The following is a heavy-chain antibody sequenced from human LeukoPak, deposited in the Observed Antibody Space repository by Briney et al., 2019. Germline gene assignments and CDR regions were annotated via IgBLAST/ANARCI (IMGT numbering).Heavy chain of an antibody. J-gene: IGHJ4*02. CDR1: GGSISSSNW. CDR3: ARPANDGYNSYSWALDY. D-gene: IGHD5-12*01. Sequence: PSETLSLTRAVSGGSISSSNWWSWVRQPPGKGLEWIGEIYHSGSTNYNPSLESRVTISVDKSNNQFSLKLSFVTAADTAVYYCARPANDGYNSYSWALDYWGQGTLVTVSS. CDR2: IYHSGST. V-gene: IGHV4-4*02.